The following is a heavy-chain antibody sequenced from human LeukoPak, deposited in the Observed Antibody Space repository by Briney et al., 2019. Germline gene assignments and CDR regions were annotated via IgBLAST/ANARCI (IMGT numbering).Heavy chain of an antibody. CDR2: IYYSGST. V-gene: IGHV4-59*01. CDR1: GGSISSYH. D-gene: IGHD1-26*01. J-gene: IGHJ4*02. CDR3: ARGVVGAPPSYLDY. Sequence: SETLSLTCTVSGGSISSYHWSWIRQPPGKGLEWIGYIYYSGSTNYNPSLKSRVTISVDTSKNQFSLKLSSVTAADTAVYYCARGVVGAPPSYLDYWGQGTLVTVSS.